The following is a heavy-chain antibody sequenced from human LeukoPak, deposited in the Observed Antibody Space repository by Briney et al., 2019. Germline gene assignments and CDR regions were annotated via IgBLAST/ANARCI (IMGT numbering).Heavy chain of an antibody. CDR2: INPNSGGT. CDR3: ARDLSNYYDSSGYYTPPIDY. Sequence: GASVKVSCKASGYTFTGYYMHWVRQAPGQGLEWMGRINPNSGGTNYAQKFQGRVTMTRDTSISTAYMELSRLRSDDTAVYYCARDLSNYYDSSGYYTPPIDYWGQGTLDTVSS. D-gene: IGHD3-22*01. CDR1: GYTFTGYY. V-gene: IGHV1-2*06. J-gene: IGHJ4*02.